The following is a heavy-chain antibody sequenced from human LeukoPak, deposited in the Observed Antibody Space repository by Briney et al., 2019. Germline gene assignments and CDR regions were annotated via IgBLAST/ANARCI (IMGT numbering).Heavy chain of an antibody. D-gene: IGHD6-19*01. J-gene: IGHJ5*02. CDR3: AKALIAVAGLNWFDP. CDR2: ISGSGGST. CDR1: GFTFSSYA. Sequence: GGSLRLSCAASGFTFSSYAISWVRQAPGKGLEWVSAISGSGGSTYYADSVKGRFTISRDNSKNTLYLPMNSLRAEDTAVYYCAKALIAVAGLNWFDPWGQGTLVTVSS. V-gene: IGHV3-23*01.